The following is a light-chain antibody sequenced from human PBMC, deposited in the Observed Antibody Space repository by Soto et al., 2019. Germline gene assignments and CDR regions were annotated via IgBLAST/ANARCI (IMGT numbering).Light chain of an antibody. CDR1: QSISSW. CDR3: QQYNSYGTST. Sequence: DIQMTQSPSTLSASVGDRVTITCRASQSISSWLAWYQQKPGKAPKLLIYDASSLESGVPSRFSGSGSGTEFTLTISSLQPDDFATYYCQQYNSYGTSTFGQGTKVDIK. V-gene: IGKV1-5*01. J-gene: IGKJ1*01. CDR2: DAS.